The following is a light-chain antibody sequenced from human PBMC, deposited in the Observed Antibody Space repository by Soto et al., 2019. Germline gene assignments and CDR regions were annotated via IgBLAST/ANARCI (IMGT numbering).Light chain of an antibody. J-gene: IGKJ1*01. Sequence: DIHMTQSPSTLSASVGDRVTITCRASQSISIWLAWYQQKPGKAPNLLIYKTSSLETGVPSRFSGSGSGTEFTLPISSLQPDDFATHYCQHWHDYSWTFGQGTKVEVK. CDR3: QHWHDYSWT. CDR2: KTS. CDR1: QSISIW. V-gene: IGKV1-5*03.